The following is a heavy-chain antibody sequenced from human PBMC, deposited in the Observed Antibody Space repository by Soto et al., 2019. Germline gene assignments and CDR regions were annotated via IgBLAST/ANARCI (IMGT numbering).Heavy chain of an antibody. V-gene: IGHV3-23*01. CDR3: ARGDRGGSGSPASYYYSGLDV. Sequence: DVQLLESGGHVVQPGGSLRLSCEASGFTFSSYAMSWVRQAPGKGLEWVSSVSAGGDMTYYSDSVKGRFTISRDNSNNVLFLQMNSLRSEDTALYYCARGDRGGSGSPASYYYSGLDVWGQGTTVTVS. CDR1: GFTFSSYA. CDR2: VSAGGDMT. J-gene: IGHJ6*02. D-gene: IGHD2-15*01.